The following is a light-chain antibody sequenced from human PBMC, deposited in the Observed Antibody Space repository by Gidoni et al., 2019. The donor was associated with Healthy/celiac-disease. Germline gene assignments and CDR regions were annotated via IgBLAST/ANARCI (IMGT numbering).Light chain of an antibody. CDR2: GNR. J-gene: IGLJ2*01. V-gene: IGLV1-40*01. CDR1: SSNIGAGYD. Sequence: QSVLTQPTSVSGAPGQRVTITFTVSSSNIGAGYDVHWYQQLPGTAPKLLIYGNRNRPSGLPTRFSGSTSCTSASLAITGLQAADEADYYCQSYDSSLSAVVFGGGTKLTVL. CDR3: QSYDSSLSAVV.